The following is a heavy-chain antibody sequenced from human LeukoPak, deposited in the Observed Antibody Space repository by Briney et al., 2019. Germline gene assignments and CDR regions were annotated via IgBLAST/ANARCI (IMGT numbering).Heavy chain of an antibody. CDR1: GFTFSSYG. Sequence: PGRSLRLSCAASGFTFSSYGMHWVRQAPGKGLEWVAVIWYDGSNKYYADSVKGRFTISRDNSKNTLYLQMNSLRAEDTAVYYCARDEEVYSSGWPEYFQHWGQGTLVTVSS. V-gene: IGHV3-33*01. J-gene: IGHJ1*01. CDR3: ARDEEVYSSGWPEYFQH. D-gene: IGHD6-19*01. CDR2: IWYDGSNK.